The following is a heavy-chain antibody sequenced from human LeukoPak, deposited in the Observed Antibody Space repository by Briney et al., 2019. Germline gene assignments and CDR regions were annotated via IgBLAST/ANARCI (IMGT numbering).Heavy chain of an antibody. V-gene: IGHV3-21*01. D-gene: IGHD6-19*01. Sequence: KPGGSLRLSCAASGFIFSSYNMTWVRQAPGKGLEWVSSISSSSTYIYYADSVKGRFTISRDNAKNSLYLEMNSLRAEDTAVYYCARTKGQWLAQPPWGQGTLVTVSS. CDR3: ARTKGQWLAQPP. CDR2: ISSSSTYI. J-gene: IGHJ5*02. CDR1: GFIFSSYN.